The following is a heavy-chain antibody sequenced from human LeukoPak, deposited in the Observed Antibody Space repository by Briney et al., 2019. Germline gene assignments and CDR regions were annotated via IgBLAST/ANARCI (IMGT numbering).Heavy chain of an antibody. CDR2: ISGSDGST. D-gene: IGHD1-26*01. CDR1: GFTFSNYA. CDR3: ASYYGLGAFDI. Sequence: PGGSLRLSCAASGFTFSNYAMTWVRQAPGKGLEWVSAISGSDGSTYYADSVKGRFTISRDNSKNTLYLQMNSLRAEDTAVYYCASYYGLGAFDIWGQGTMVTVSS. J-gene: IGHJ3*02. V-gene: IGHV3-23*01.